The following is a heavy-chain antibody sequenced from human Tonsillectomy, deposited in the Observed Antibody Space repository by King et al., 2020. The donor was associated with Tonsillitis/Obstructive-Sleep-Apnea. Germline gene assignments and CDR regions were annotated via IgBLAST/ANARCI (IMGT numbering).Heavy chain of an antibody. D-gene: IGHD5-18*01. V-gene: IGHV3-30*04. Sequence: VQLVESGGGVVQPGRSLRLSCAASGFTFSSYAMHWVRQAPGKGLEWVALISYDGSDKYYADSVKGRFTISRDNSKNTLYLQMNSLRTDDTAVYYCARNLRGNRNGVGDYWGQGTLVTVSS. CDR2: ISYDGSDK. CDR3: ARNLRGNRNGVGDY. J-gene: IGHJ4*02. CDR1: GFTFSSYA.